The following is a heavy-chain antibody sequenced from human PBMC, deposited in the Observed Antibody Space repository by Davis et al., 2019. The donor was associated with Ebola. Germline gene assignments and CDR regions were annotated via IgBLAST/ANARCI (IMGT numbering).Heavy chain of an antibody. CDR3: ARLLVHCSGGSCPIDY. J-gene: IGHJ4*02. Sequence: PGGSLRLSCAASGFTFSSYSMNWVRQAPGKGLEWVSYISSSSSTIYYADSVKGRFTISRDNAKNSLYLQMNSLRDEDTAVYYCARLLVHCSGGSCPIDYWGQGTLVTVSS. CDR1: GFTFSSYS. D-gene: IGHD2-15*01. V-gene: IGHV3-48*02. CDR2: ISSSSSTI.